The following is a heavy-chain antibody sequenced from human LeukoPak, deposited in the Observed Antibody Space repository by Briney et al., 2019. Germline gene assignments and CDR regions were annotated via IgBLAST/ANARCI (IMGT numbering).Heavy chain of an antibody. Sequence: ASVKVSCKASGGTFSSCAINWVRQAPGQGLEWMGGIIPIFGTTTYAQKFQGRVTITADESTSTAYMELSSLRSGDTAVYYCARGLYSSGWYFGLWGQGTLVTISS. J-gene: IGHJ5*02. CDR3: ARGLYSSGWYFGL. CDR2: IIPIFGTT. V-gene: IGHV1-69*01. D-gene: IGHD6-19*01. CDR1: GGTFSSCA.